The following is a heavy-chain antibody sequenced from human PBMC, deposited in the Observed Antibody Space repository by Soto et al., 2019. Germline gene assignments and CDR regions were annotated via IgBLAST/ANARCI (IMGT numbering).Heavy chain of an antibody. Sequence: GGSLRLSCAASGFTFSSYAMSWVRQAPGKGLDWVSAISGAGGSTYYADSVKGRFTISRDNSKDTLYLQMNSLRAEDTAVYYCAKDPNYNYYYYYVDVWGKGTSVTVSS. V-gene: IGHV3-23*01. CDR1: GFTFSSYA. D-gene: IGHD1-7*01. CDR2: ISGAGGST. J-gene: IGHJ6*03. CDR3: AKDPNYNYYYYYVDV.